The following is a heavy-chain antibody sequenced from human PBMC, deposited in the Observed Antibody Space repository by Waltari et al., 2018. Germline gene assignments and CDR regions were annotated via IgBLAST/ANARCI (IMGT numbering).Heavy chain of an antibody. CDR2: IYHSGST. V-gene: IGHV4-38-2*01. D-gene: IGHD4-17*01. Sequence: QVQLQESGPGLVKPSETLSLTCAVSGYSISSGYYWGWIRQPPGKGLEWIGSIYHSGSTYYNPSLKSRVTISVDTSKNQFSLKLSSVTAADTAVYYCARHKGDYGVNWFDPWGQGTLVTVSS. CDR3: ARHKGDYGVNWFDP. CDR1: GYSISSGYY. J-gene: IGHJ5*02.